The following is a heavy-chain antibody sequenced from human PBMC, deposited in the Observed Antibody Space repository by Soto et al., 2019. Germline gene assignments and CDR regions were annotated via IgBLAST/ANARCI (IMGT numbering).Heavy chain of an antibody. D-gene: IGHD1-26*01. CDR1: GFTFDDFA. CDR2: ISWNSGSL. CDR3: VRVWGGRCCDY. V-gene: IGHV3-9*01. Sequence: EVQLVESGGGLVQPGRSLRLSCAASGFTFDDFAMDWVRRGPGKGLEWVSGISWNSGSLAYADSVKGRFTISRDNAKHSLYLQMDSLRVEYTALYYCVRVWGGRCCDYWGQGSLVTVSS. J-gene: IGHJ4*02.